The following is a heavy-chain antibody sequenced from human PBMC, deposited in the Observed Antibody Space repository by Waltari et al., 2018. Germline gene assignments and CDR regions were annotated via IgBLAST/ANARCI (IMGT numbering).Heavy chain of an antibody. J-gene: IGHJ4*02. CDR2: IRGSGGST. Sequence: EVQLLESGGGLVQPGGSLRLSCAASGFPFSSYAMSWVRQAPGKGREGVSAIRGSGGSTYYADSVKGRFTISRDNSKNTLYLQMNSLRAEDTAVYYCAKGWVMAATKWHYFDYWGQGTLVTVSS. D-gene: IGHD2-15*01. CDR3: AKGWVMAATKWHYFDY. CDR1: GFPFSSYA. V-gene: IGHV3-23*01.